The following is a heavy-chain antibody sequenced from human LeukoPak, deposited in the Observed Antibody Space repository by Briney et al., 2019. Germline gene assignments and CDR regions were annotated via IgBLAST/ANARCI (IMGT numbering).Heavy chain of an antibody. J-gene: IGHJ5*02. CDR2: ISSSSSYI. Sequence: GGSLRLSCAASGFTFSSYSMNWVRQAPGKGLEWVPSISSSSSYIYYADSVKGRFTISRDNAKNSLYLQMNSLRAEDTAVYYCARDRTTAWFDPWGQGTLVTVSS. D-gene: IGHD4-11*01. CDR1: GFTFSSYS. V-gene: IGHV3-21*01. CDR3: ARDRTTAWFDP.